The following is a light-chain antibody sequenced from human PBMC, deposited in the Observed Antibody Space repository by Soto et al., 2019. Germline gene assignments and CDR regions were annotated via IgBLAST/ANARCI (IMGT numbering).Light chain of an antibody. J-gene: IGKJ1*01. CDR1: QAISSY. CDR3: QQYYSYPPT. Sequence: AIQLTQSPSSLSASVGDRVTITCRASQAISSYVAWYQQKPGKAPKLLIYDASSLESGVPSRFSGSGSGTDFTLTISCLQSEDFATYYCQQYYSYPPTFGQGTKVDIK. V-gene: IGKV1-13*02. CDR2: DAS.